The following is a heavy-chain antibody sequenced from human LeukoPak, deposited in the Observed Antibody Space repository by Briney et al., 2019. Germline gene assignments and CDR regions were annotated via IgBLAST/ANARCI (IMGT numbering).Heavy chain of an antibody. J-gene: IGHJ4*02. V-gene: IGHV4-39*01. CDR3: ARQSGYRPSSSATFDY. CDR2: IYYSGST. D-gene: IGHD6-6*01. Sequence: PSETLSLTCTVSGGSISSSSYYWGWIRQPPGKGLEWIGSIYYSGSTYYNPSLKSRVTISVDTSKNQFSLKLSSVTAADTAVYYCARQSGYRPSSSATFDYWGQGTLVTVSS. CDR1: GGSISSSSYY.